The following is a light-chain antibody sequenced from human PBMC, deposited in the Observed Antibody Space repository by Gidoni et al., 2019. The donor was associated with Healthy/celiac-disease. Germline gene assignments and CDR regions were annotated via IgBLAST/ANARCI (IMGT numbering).Light chain of an antibody. V-gene: IGKV1-27*01. CDR3: QRPYNAPWT. J-gene: IGKJ1*01. CDR1: QSISSY. CDR2: SSS. Sequence: DNQLTQSPSSLSESVGDRVPITCRVSQSISSYLNWYRQKPGKVPKLLIYSSSNLQSGVPSRFSGSGSGTDFTLTISSLQPEDVATYYGQRPYNAPWTFXXXTKVEIK.